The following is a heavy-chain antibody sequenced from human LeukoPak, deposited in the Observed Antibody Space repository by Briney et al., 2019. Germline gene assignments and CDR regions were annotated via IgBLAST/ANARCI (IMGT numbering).Heavy chain of an antibody. Sequence: GGSLRLSCAASGFTVSSNYMSWVRQAPGKGLEWVSVIYSGGSTYYADSVKGRFTISRDNSKNTLYLQMNSLRAEDTAVYYCAKGSYYFYFDYWGQGTLVTVSS. J-gene: IGHJ4*02. V-gene: IGHV3-66*01. CDR3: AKGSYYFYFDY. CDR2: IYSGGST. CDR1: GFTVSSNY. D-gene: IGHD1-26*01.